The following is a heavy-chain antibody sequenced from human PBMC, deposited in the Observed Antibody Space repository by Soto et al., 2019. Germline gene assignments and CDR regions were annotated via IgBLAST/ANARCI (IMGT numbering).Heavy chain of an antibody. CDR2: VDASGNT. V-gene: IGHV4-4*07. CDR1: GHSISADY. D-gene: IGHD3-22*01. CDR3: ARDVGGSVVPHWFDP. Sequence: QVQLQESGPGLVKASETLSLSCTVSGHSISADYWSWIRQPAGKRLEWIGRVDASGNTNYNLSLKSRVNMSVDTSKNQFFLKVRSVTAADTAMYFCARDVGGSVVPHWFDPWGQGALVTVSS. J-gene: IGHJ5*02.